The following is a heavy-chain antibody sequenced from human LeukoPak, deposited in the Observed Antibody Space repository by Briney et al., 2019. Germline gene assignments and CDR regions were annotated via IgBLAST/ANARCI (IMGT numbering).Heavy chain of an antibody. CDR2: IYYSGST. D-gene: IGHD6-19*01. V-gene: IGHV4-39*01. Sequence: SETLSLTCTVSGGSISSSSYSWGWIRQPPGKGLEWIGSIYYSGSTYYNPSLKSRVTISVDTSKNQFSLKLSSVTAADTAVYYCASGVIAVAGQYWGQGTLVTVSS. J-gene: IGHJ4*02. CDR3: ASGVIAVAGQY. CDR1: GGSISSSSYS.